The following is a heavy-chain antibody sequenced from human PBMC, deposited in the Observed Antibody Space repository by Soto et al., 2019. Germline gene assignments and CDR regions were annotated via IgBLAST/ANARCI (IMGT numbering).Heavy chain of an antibody. D-gene: IGHD3-22*01. CDR2: IIPILGIA. Sequence: SVKVSCKASGGTFSSYTISWVRQAPGQGLEWMGRIIPILGIANYAQKFQGRVTITADKSTSTAYMELNSLKTEDTAVYYCAKAVTYYYDSSGYYWGQGTLVTVSS. V-gene: IGHV1-69*02. CDR3: AKAVTYYYDSSGYY. J-gene: IGHJ4*02. CDR1: GGTFSSYT.